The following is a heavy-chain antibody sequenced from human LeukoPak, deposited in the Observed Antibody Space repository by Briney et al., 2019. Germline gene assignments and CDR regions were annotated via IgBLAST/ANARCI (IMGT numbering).Heavy chain of an antibody. J-gene: IGHJ5*02. CDR1: GYNFTSYW. CDR3: ARQISSKTGLGWFDP. V-gene: IGHV5-51*01. D-gene: IGHD6-13*01. Sequence: GESLQISCKGSGYNFTSYWIGWVRQLPGKGLEWMGIIYPGDSDTRYSPSFQGQVTISADKSISTAYLQWSSLKASDTAMYYCARQISSKTGLGWFDPWGQGTLVTVSS. CDR2: IYPGDSDT.